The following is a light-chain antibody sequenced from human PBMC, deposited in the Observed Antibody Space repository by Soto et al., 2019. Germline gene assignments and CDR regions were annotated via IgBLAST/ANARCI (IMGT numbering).Light chain of an antibody. CDR1: QSISGY. CDR3: QQTYSTPFT. CDR2: AAS. V-gene: IGKV1-39*01. J-gene: IGKJ2*01. Sequence: DIQMTQSPSSPSAFIGDRVTITCPASQSISGYLNWYQQKPGKAPNLLIYAASSLRSGVPSRFSGSASGPDLTLTISSLQPEDFATYYCQQTYSTPFTFGQGTKLEIK.